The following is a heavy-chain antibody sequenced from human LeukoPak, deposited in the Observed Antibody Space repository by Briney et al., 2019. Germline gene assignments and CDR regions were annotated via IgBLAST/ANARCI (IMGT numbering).Heavy chain of an antibody. Sequence: GGSLRLSCAASGLTFSDYYMSWVRQAPGKGLEWVGFIRSIAYGVTTEYAASVKGRFTISRDDSKSIAYLQMNSLKTEDTAVYYCSRADYYGSGSPISLDVWGKGTTVTVSS. J-gene: IGHJ6*04. CDR1: GLTFSDYY. CDR2: IRSIAYGVTT. CDR3: SRADYYGSGSPISLDV. D-gene: IGHD3-10*01. V-gene: IGHV3-49*04.